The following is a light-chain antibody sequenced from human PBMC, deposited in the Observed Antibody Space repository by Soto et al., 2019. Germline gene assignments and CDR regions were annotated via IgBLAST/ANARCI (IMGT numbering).Light chain of an antibody. CDR2: SAS. V-gene: IGKV1-39*01. J-gene: IGKJ1*01. CDR1: QSISTY. CDR3: QHYNTYPWT. Sequence: DIQMTQSPSSLSASVRDRITITCRASQSISTYLNWYQQKPGKAPNLLIYSASNLESGVPSRFSGSGSGTEFTLTISSLQPGDFATYYCQHYNTYPWTFGQGTKVDIK.